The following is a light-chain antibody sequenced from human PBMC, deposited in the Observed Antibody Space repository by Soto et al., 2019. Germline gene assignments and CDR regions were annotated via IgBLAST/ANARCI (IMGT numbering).Light chain of an antibody. J-gene: IGKJ5*01. Sequence: EIVLTQSPGTLSLSPGERATLSCRASQSVSNNYLAWYQQKPGQAPRLLIYGASNRATGIPDRFSGSGSGTDFTLTISSLQSEDFAVYYCQQDYNLPPYTFGQGTRLEIK. CDR2: GAS. CDR3: QQDYNLPPYT. CDR1: QSVSNNY. V-gene: IGKV3D-7*01.